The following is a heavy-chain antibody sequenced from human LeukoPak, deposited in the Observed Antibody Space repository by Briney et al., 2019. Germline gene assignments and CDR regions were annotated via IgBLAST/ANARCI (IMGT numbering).Heavy chain of an antibody. J-gene: IGHJ4*02. CDR3: ARGHWLDSFDY. CDR1: GFTFSSYS. V-gene: IGHV3-21*01. Sequence: GGSLRLSCAASGFTFSSYSMNWVRQAPGKGLEWVSSISSSSSYIYYADSVKGRFTISRDNANNSLYLQMNSLRAEDTAVYYCARGHWLDSFDYWGQGTLVTVSS. D-gene: IGHD6-19*01. CDR2: ISSSSSYI.